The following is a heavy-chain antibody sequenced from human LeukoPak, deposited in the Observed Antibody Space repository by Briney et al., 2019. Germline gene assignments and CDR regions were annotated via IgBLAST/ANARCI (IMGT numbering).Heavy chain of an antibody. V-gene: IGHV3-43D*03. CDR3: AEDGIRDIVATMRYFDY. CDR1: GFNFDYFA. CDR2: TSWYGHFI. Sequence: TGWSVRLSYTASGFNFDYFAMHWVRQAPAKGLDWVSLTSWYGHFIYYADSVKERFIIYRDNSKDSLYLQMNSLRPEDSAFFFRAEDGIRDIVATMRYFDYWGQGTLVTVSS. D-gene: IGHD5-12*01. J-gene: IGHJ4*02.